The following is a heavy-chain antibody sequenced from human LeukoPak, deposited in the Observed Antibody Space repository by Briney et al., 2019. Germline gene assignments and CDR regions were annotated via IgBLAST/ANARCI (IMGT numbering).Heavy chain of an antibody. V-gene: IGHV1-69*13. J-gene: IGHJ4*02. CDR1: GGTSSSYA. Sequence: SVKVSCKASGGTSSSYAISWVRQAPGQGLEWMGGIIPIFGTANYAQKFQGRVTITADESTSTAYMELSSLRSEDTAVYYCARDEGHGGELLPYFDYWAKGTLVTVSS. CDR3: ARDEGHGGELLPYFDY. CDR2: IIPIFGTA. D-gene: IGHD1-26*01.